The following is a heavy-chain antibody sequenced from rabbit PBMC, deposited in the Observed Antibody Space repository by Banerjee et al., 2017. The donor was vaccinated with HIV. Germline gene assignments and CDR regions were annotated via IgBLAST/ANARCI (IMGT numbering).Heavy chain of an antibody. V-gene: IGHV1S45*01. J-gene: IGHJ4*01. Sequence: QEQLEESGGDLVKPEGSLTLTCTASGFSFSGIYYMCWVRQAPGKGLEWIACIYISFGSTYYASWAKGRFTISKTSSTTVTLQMTSLTAADTATYFCARGIYKYGFAGYAYATDFNLWGPGTLVTVS. CDR2: IYISFGST. CDR3: ARGIYKYGFAGYAYATDFNL. D-gene: IGHD6-1*01. CDR1: GFSFSGIYY.